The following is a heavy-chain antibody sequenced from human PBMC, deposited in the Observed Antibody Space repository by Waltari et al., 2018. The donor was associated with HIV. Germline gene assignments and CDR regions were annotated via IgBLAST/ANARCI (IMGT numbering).Heavy chain of an antibody. V-gene: IGHV3-53*01. CDR3: ARGYGDVYYYGMDV. J-gene: IGHJ6*02. D-gene: IGHD4-17*01. CDR1: GFTVSSNY. CDR2: IYSGGST. Sequence: EVQLVESGGGLIQPGGSLRLSCAASGFTVSSNYMSWVRQAPGQGLGWVSVIYSGGSTYYADSVKGRFTISRDNSKNTLYLQMNSLRAEDTAVYYCARGYGDVYYYGMDVWGQGTTVTVSS.